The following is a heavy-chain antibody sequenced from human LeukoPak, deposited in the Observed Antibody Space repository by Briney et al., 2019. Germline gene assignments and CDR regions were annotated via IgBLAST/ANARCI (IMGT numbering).Heavy chain of an antibody. D-gene: IGHD3-10*01. CDR3: AKDLYYYGSGSPPYMDV. Sequence: GGSLRLSCAASGFTFSSYGMHWVRQAPGKGLEWVAVISYDGSNKYYADSVKGRFTISRDNSKNTLYLQMNSLRAEDTAVYYCAKDLYYYGSGSPPYMDVWGKGTTVTVSS. CDR1: GFTFSSYG. J-gene: IGHJ6*03. CDR2: ISYDGSNK. V-gene: IGHV3-30*18.